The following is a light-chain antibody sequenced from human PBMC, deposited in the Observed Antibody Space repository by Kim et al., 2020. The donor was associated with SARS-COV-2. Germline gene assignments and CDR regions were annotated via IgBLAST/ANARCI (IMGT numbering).Light chain of an antibody. V-gene: IGKV3-20*01. Sequence: LSPGEGATLSCRASQSVDSGRLAWYQQKPGQPPRLLIYGASTRATGIPNRFSGSGSGTDFTLTISRLEPEDFAVYYCQQYAASRTFGQGTKVEIK. CDR3: QQYAASRT. CDR2: GAS. J-gene: IGKJ1*01. CDR1: QSVDSGR.